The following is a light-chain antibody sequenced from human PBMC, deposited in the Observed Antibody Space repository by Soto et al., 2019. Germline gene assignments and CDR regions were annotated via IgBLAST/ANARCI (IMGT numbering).Light chain of an antibody. CDR1: QSVSSY. J-gene: IGKJ5*01. V-gene: IGKV3-11*01. CDR3: QQYNNWPPIT. Sequence: EIVLTQSPATLSLSPGERATLSCRASQSVSSYLVWYQQKPGQAPRLLISDASNRATGIPARFSGSGSGADFTLTIRSLQSEDFAVYYCQQYNNWPPITCGQGTRREIK. CDR2: DAS.